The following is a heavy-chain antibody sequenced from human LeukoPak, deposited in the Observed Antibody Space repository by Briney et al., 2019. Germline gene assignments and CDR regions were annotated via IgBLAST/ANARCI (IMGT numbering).Heavy chain of an antibody. V-gene: IGHV4-39*01. CDR1: GGSISSYSYY. CDR2: MYHNGST. D-gene: IGHD3-22*01. Sequence: SETLSLTCTVSGGSISSYSYYWGWIRQPPGKGLEWIGSMYHNGSTYYNPSLKSRVTISVDTSKNQFSLKLSSVTAADTAVYYCARHRTYYDSSGYYPHNWFDPWGQGTLVTVSS. J-gene: IGHJ5*02. CDR3: ARHRTYYDSSGYYPHNWFDP.